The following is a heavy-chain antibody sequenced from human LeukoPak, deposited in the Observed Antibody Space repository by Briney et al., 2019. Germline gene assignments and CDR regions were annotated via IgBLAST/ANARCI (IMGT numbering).Heavy chain of an antibody. CDR2: IYPGDSDT. J-gene: IGHJ5*02. Sequence: GESLKISLKGSGYKFTTYWIGWVLQLPGKGLECIDIIYPGDSDTRYSPAFQAQVTISADKSISTAYLQWSSLKASDTAMYYCAISSSSYNWFDPWGQGTLVTVSS. CDR1: GYKFTTYW. CDR3: AISSSSYNWFDP. D-gene: IGHD6-13*01. V-gene: IGHV5-51*01.